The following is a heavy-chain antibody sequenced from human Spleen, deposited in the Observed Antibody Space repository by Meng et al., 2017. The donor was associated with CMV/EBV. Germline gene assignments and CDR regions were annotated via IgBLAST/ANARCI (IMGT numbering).Heavy chain of an antibody. CDR1: GYTFSGYQ. V-gene: IGHV1-2*02. Sequence: ASVKVSCKASGYTFSGYQIHWVRQAPGQGLEWMGWINPNNGATNYAQRFQGRVTMTWDTSTSTAHMELSRLNSDDTAVYYCARAYCSSNICPDYISYYYSMDVWGQGTTVTVSS. CDR3: ARAYCSSNICPDYISYYYSMDV. CDR2: INPNNGAT. J-gene: IGHJ6*02. D-gene: IGHD2-2*01.